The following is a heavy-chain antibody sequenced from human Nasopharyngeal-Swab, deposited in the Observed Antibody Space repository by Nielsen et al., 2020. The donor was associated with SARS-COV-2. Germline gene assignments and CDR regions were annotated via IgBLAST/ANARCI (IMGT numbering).Heavy chain of an antibody. CDR1: GGSFSGYY. J-gene: IGHJ4*02. CDR3: ARTGVDSGYGSDY. Sequence: SATLSLTCAVYGGSFSGYYWSWIRQPPGKGLEWIGEINHSGSTNYNPSLKSRVTISVDTSKNQFSLKLSSVTAADTAVYYCARTGVDSGYGSDYWGQGTLVTVSS. D-gene: IGHD5-12*01. V-gene: IGHV4-34*01. CDR2: INHSGST.